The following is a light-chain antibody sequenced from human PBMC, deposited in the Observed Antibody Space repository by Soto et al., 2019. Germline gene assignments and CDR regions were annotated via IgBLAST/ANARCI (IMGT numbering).Light chain of an antibody. V-gene: IGKV3-15*01. CDR1: QSVSSN. J-gene: IGKJ3*01. CDR3: QQYNNWPQT. CDR2: NAS. Sequence: EIVMTQSPGTLSVSPGDRATLSCRASQSVSSNLAWYQQTPGQAPRLLIYNASTRATAFPARFSGRGSGTEFTLTISSLQSEDFAVYYCQQYNNWPQTFGP.